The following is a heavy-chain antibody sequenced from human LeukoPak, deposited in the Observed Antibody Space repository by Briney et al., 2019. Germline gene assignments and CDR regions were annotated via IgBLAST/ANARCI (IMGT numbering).Heavy chain of an antibody. V-gene: IGHV3-48*03. J-gene: IGHJ6*03. Sequence: GGSLRLSCAASGFTFSSYEMHWVRQAPGKGLEWVSYISSSGSTIYYADSVKGRFTISRDNAKNTLYLQMNSLRAEDTAVYYCAKQLRVYYYMDVWGKGTTVTVSS. CDR3: AKQLRVYYYMDV. CDR1: GFTFSSYE. D-gene: IGHD1-1*01. CDR2: ISSSGSTI.